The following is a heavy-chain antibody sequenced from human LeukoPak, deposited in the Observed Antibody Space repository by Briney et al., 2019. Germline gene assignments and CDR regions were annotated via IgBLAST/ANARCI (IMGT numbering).Heavy chain of an antibody. D-gene: IGHD1-26*01. CDR2: ISWNSGSI. J-gene: IGHJ4*02. CDR3: AKDIKKVGATSIDFDY. Sequence: GGSLRLSCAASGFTFDDYAMHWVRQAPGKGLEWVSGISWNSGSIGYADSVKGRFTISRDNAKNSLYLQMNSLRAEDTALYYCAKDIKKVGATSIDFDYWGQGTLVTVSS. V-gene: IGHV3-9*01. CDR1: GFTFDDYA.